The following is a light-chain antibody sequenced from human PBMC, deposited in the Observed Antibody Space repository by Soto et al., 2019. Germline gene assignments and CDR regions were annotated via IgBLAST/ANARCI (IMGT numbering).Light chain of an antibody. J-gene: IGKJ4*01. V-gene: IGKV3-20*01. CDR2: GAS. CDR3: QQYALSPLT. Sequence: EIVLTQSPGTLSLSPGESATLSCRASQSILSSYLAWYQQKRGQSPRLLIYGASSRATGIPDRFSGDGSGTDFTLKISGLEPEDFAVYYCQQYALSPLTVGGGTKVEI. CDR1: QSILSSY.